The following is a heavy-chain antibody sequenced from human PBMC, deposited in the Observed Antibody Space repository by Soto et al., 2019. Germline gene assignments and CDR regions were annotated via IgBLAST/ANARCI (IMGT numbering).Heavy chain of an antibody. D-gene: IGHD1-7*01. CDR3: ARDLGITRDYYYGMDV. J-gene: IGHJ6*02. V-gene: IGHV3-15*07. CDR2: IKSKTDGGTT. Sequence: GGSLRLSCAASGFTFSNAWMNWVRQAPGKGLEWVGRIKSKTDGGTTDYAAPVKGRFTISRDDSKNTLYLQMNSLKTEDTAVYYCARDLGITRDYYYGMDVWGQGTTVTVSS. CDR1: GFTFSNAW.